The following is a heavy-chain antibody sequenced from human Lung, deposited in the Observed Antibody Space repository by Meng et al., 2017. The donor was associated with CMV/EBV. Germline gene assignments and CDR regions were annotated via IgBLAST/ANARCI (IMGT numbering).Heavy chain of an antibody. Sequence: SVXVSCKTSGYPFSTHSVIWVRQAPGRGLAWMAWIRTFNGDSTYAQNFEGRVTVTTDTSTNTAYLELRGLTTDDTSTYYCVRGEGKDYFDYWGQGTLVTVSS. J-gene: IGHJ4*02. CDR2: IRTFNGDS. CDR1: GYPFSTHS. CDR3: VRGEGKDYFDY. V-gene: IGHV1-18*04.